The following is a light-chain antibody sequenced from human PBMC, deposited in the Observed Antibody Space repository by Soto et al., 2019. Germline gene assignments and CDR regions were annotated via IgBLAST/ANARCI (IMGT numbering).Light chain of an antibody. J-gene: IGLJ1*01. CDR1: SSDVGGYNY. CDR2: DVS. Sequence: QSVLTQPASVSGSPGQSITISCTGTSSDVGGYNYVSWYQHHPGKAPKLIIYDVSNRPSGVSIRFSASKSDNTASLTISGLQLEDEVDYPCSSYTTSNTRQIVFGTGTKVTVL. CDR3: SSYTTSNTRQIV. V-gene: IGLV2-14*03.